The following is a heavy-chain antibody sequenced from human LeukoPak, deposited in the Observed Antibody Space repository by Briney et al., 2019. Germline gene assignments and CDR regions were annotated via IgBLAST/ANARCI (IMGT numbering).Heavy chain of an antibody. Sequence: GGSLRLSCAASGFTFSSYSMNWVRQAPGKGLEWVSYISSSSSTIYYADSVKGRFTISRDNAKNSLYLQMNSLRAEDTAVYYCARDGSGTELSRDYWGQGTLVTVSS. CDR3: ARDGSGTELSRDY. D-gene: IGHD1-26*01. CDR2: ISSSSSTI. J-gene: IGHJ4*02. CDR1: GFTFSSYS. V-gene: IGHV3-48*04.